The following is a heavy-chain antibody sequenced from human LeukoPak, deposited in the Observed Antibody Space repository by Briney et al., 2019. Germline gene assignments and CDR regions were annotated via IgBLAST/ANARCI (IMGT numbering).Heavy chain of an antibody. CDR2: IYSGGST. CDR1: GFTFSSYA. Sequence: PGGSLRLSCAASGFTFSSYAMSWVRQAPGKGLEWVSVIYSGGSTYYADSVKGRFTISRDNSKNTLYLQMNSLRAEDTAVYYCARVMGSYYGSGSYSHYYYMDVWGKGTTVTISS. CDR3: ARVMGSYYGSGSYSHYYYMDV. J-gene: IGHJ6*03. V-gene: IGHV3-66*01. D-gene: IGHD3-10*01.